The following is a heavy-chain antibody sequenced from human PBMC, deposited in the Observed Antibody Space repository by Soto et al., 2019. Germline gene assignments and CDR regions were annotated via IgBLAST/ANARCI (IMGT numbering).Heavy chain of an antibody. CDR1: GYAFSFG. J-gene: IGHJ4*02. Sequence: ASVKVSCKASGYAFSFGFSWVRQAPGQGLEWMGWISASDGSTNSAQKFRGRISLTTDTSTNTAYLDLLSLTSDDTAVYFCATYSFRSGSYYRFDSWGQGTLVTVSS. CDR2: ISASDGST. CDR3: ATYSFRSGSYYRFDS. D-gene: IGHD3-10*01. V-gene: IGHV1-18*01.